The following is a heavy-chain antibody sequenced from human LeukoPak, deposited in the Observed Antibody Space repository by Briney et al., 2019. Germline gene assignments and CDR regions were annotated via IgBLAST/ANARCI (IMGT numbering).Heavy chain of an antibody. J-gene: IGHJ5*02. CDR2: IYYSGNT. Sequence: SETLSLTCTVSGVSISSSNSYWGWIRQPPGKGLEWIGSIYYSGNTYYNASLKSQVSISIDTSKNQFSLKLSSVIAADTAVYYCARELVLPETTLHWFAPWGQGILVTVSS. V-gene: IGHV4-39*07. D-gene: IGHD2/OR15-2a*01. CDR3: ARELVLPETTLHWFAP. CDR1: GVSISSSNSY.